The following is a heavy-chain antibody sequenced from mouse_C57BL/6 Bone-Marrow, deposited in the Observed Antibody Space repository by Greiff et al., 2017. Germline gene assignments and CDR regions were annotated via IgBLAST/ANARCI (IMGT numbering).Heavy chain of an antibody. V-gene: IGHV1-69*01. D-gene: IGHD4-1*01. J-gene: IGHJ1*03. CDR1: GYTFTSYW. CDR3: ARTGTRRYFDV. Sequence: VQLQQPGAELVMPGASVKLSCKASGYTFTSYWMHWVKQRPGQGLEWIGEIDPSDSYTNYNQKFKGKSTLTVDKSSSTAYMQLISLTSEDSAVYYCARTGTRRYFDVWGTGTTVTVSS. CDR2: IDPSDSYT.